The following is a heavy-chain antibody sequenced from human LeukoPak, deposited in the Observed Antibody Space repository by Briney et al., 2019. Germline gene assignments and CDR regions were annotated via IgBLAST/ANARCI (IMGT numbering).Heavy chain of an antibody. CDR2: IKKDGSEK. J-gene: IGHJ4*02. CDR1: EFTFSAYW. D-gene: IGHD3-9*01. Sequence: GGSLRLSCAASEFTFSAYWMTWVRQAPGKGLEWVANIKKDGSEKYYVDSVKGRFTISRDNAKNSLYLQMNSLRAEDTAVYYCARGKEYFDWLLRAYYFDYWGQGTLVTVSS. CDR3: ARGKEYFDWLLRAYYFDY. V-gene: IGHV3-7*01.